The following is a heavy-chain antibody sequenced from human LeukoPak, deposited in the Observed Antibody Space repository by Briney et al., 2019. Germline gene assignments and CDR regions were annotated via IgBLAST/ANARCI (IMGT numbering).Heavy chain of an antibody. CDR2: IIPIFGTA. D-gene: IGHD4-17*01. CDR3: AIANSYGDYFDY. J-gene: IGHJ4*02. V-gene: IGHV1-69*01. CDR1: GGTFSSYA. Sequence: SVKVSCKASGGTFSSYAISWVRQAPGQGLEWMGGIIPIFGTANYAQKFQGRVTITADESTSTAYMELSSLRSEDTAVYHCAIANSYGDYFDYWGQGTLVTVSS.